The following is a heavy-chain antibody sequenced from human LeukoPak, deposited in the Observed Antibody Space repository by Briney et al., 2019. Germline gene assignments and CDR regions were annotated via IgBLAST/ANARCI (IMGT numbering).Heavy chain of an antibody. Sequence: PSETLSLTCTVSGGSISSSTYHWGWLRQPPGKGLEWIGNIYYSGSTYYSPSLKSRVTISVDTSKNQFSLKLSSATATDTAVYYCARDYGDFAFDSWGQGTLVTVSS. CDR2: IYYSGST. J-gene: IGHJ4*02. V-gene: IGHV4-39*02. D-gene: IGHD4-17*01. CDR1: GGSISSSTYH. CDR3: ARDYGDFAFDS.